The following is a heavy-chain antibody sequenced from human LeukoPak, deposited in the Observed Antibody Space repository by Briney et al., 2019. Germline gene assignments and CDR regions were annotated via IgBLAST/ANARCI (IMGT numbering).Heavy chain of an antibody. J-gene: IGHJ4*02. CDR2: IRSKANTYAT. V-gene: IGHV3-73*01. D-gene: IGHD3-22*01. Sequence: GGSLRLSCAASGFIFSDSTVHWVRQASGKWLEWVGRIRSKANTYATTYTASLKGRFIISRDDSKNTAYLQLNSLKTEDTAVYYCTIYDDISAHDYWRRGTLVTVSS. CDR3: TIYDDISAHDY. CDR1: GFIFSDST.